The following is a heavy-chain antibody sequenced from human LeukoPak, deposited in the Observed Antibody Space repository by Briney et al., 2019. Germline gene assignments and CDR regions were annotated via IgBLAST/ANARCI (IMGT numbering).Heavy chain of an antibody. CDR1: GFTFSSYN. Sequence: GGSLRLSCVGSGFTFSSYNMNWVRQAPGKGLEWVSSISSSSSYIYYADSVKGRFTISRDNAKNSLYLQMNSLRAEDTAVYYCARDFSGSYWGQGTLVTVSS. CDR3: ARDFSGSY. J-gene: IGHJ4*02. CDR2: ISSSSSYI. V-gene: IGHV3-21*01. D-gene: IGHD3-10*01.